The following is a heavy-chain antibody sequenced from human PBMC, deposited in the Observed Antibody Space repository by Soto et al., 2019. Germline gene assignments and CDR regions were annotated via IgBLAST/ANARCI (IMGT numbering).Heavy chain of an antibody. CDR2: IYPDDAYT. CDR3: ARSIYGTGGYYFEY. Sequence: PVESLKISCQASGYTFTNYRIAWVRQISWKGLEWVGVIYPDDAYTTYGPTFQGQVTISADKSLNTAYLQWSSLEVSDTAMYFCARSIYGTGGYYFEYWGQGTTVNVSS. J-gene: IGHJ4*02. V-gene: IGHV5-51*01. D-gene: IGHD3-10*01. CDR1: GYTFTNYR.